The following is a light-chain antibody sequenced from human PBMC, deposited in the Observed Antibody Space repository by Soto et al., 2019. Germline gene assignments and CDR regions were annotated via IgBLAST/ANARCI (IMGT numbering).Light chain of an antibody. CDR2: GAS. V-gene: IGKV3-20*01. CDR3: QQYGSSPST. J-gene: IGKJ1*01. CDR1: QSISSN. Sequence: IVLPKGPGHLSLCPGERSTLSCRASQSISSNLAWYQQKPGQAPRLLIYGASTRATGIPARFSGSGSETEFTLTVSGLEPEDFAVYYCQQYGSSPSTFGQGTKVDI.